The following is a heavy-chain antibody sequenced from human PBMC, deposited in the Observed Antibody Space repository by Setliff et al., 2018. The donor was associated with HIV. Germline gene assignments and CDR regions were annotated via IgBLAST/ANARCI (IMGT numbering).Heavy chain of an antibody. CDR2: IYHSGST. D-gene: IGHD6-13*01. CDR3: AAASSWDPLLDY. Sequence: SETLSLTCAVSGGSISSSNWWSWVRQPPGKGLEWIGEIYHSGSTNYNPSLKSRVTISVDASKNQFSLKLNSVTAADTAVYYCAAASSWDPLLDYWGQGTLVTVSS. V-gene: IGHV4-4*02. CDR1: GGSISSSNW. J-gene: IGHJ4*02.